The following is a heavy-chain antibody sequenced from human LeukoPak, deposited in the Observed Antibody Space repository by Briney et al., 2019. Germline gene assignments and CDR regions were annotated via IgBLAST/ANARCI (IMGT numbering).Heavy chain of an antibody. J-gene: IGHJ4*02. CDR2: IREDGSDK. CDR1: GFTFSSYW. CDR3: ARDVVGALDF. D-gene: IGHD1-26*01. V-gene: IGHV3-7*01. Sequence: GGSLRLPCVASGFTFSSYWMAWVRQAPGKGPEWVANIREDGSDKNYVDSMRGRFAISRDNAKNSLYLQMNSLRPEDTAVYYCARDVVGALDFWGQGTLVSVSS.